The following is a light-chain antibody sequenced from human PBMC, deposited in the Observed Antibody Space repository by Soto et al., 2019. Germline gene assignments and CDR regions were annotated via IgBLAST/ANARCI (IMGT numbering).Light chain of an antibody. CDR2: DAS. Sequence: DLQMTQSPSSLSASVGDRVTIACQSSHDVSRNLNWFQQKPGEAPKLLIYDASNLERGVPSRFSAIGSGTDFTITISSLPPEDVATYYCQQYNSMLSFGGGTEIELK. V-gene: IGKV1-33*01. CDR3: QQYNSMLS. CDR1: HDVSRN. J-gene: IGKJ4*01.